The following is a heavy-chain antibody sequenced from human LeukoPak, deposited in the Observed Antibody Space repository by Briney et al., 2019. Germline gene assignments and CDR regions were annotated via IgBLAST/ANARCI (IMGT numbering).Heavy chain of an antibody. CDR1: GHTFTSHL. CDR3: ARQQEVTSDSYYYALDV. V-gene: IGHV1-46*01. J-gene: IGHJ6*02. CDR2: FPPGGDSI. Sequence: WASVKVSCKASGHTFTSHLVHWVRQAPGQGLEWMGVFPPGGDSITYSQKFQGRVTLTRDTSSSTAYMDLRSLRSEDTAVYFCARQQEVTSDSYYYALDVWGQGTTVTVSS. D-gene: IGHD4-23*01.